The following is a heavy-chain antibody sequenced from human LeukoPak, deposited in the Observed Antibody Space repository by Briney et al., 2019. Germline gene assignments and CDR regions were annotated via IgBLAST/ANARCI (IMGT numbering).Heavy chain of an antibody. V-gene: IGHV3-74*01. J-gene: IGHJ4*02. CDR1: GFTFSIYW. D-gene: IGHD3-10*01. Sequence: PGGSLRLSCAASGFTFSIYWMHWVRQAPGKGLVWVSGINSDGSSTSYADSVKGRFTISRDNAKNTLYLQMNSLRAEDTAVYYCARDSFAVTMVRGDLDYWGQGTLVTVSS. CDR2: INSDGSST. CDR3: ARDSFAVTMVRGDLDY.